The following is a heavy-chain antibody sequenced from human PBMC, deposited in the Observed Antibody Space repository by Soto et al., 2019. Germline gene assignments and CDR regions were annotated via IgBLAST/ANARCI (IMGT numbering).Heavy chain of an antibody. CDR3: ARGGALSTSWYWGDGLDS. D-gene: IGHD6-13*01. J-gene: IGHJ4*02. V-gene: IGHV1-69*06. CDR2: IIPVFGTP. CDR1: GYSFSSHA. Sequence: SVKVSCKASGYSFSSHAITWVRQAPGQGLEWMGGIIPVFGTPSYAQKFQGRVTISADKSTNTSYLELRSLISEDTAVYYCARGGALSTSWYWGDGLDSWGQGTQVTVSS.